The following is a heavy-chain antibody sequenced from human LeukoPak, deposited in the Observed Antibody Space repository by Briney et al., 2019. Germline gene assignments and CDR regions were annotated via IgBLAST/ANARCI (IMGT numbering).Heavy chain of an antibody. D-gene: IGHD3-3*01. J-gene: IGHJ4*02. V-gene: IGHV1-69*13. CDR2: IIPMSSTT. CDR1: GGTFSSHS. Sequence: SVKVSCKASGGTFSSHSFNWVRQAPGQGLEWLGGIIPMSSTTKYAQNFQGRVTITADESTNTAFMELSSLRPEDTAVYYCARPWRYYDSWSGYPPFDYWGQGTLVTVSS. CDR3: ARPWRYYDSWSGYPPFDY.